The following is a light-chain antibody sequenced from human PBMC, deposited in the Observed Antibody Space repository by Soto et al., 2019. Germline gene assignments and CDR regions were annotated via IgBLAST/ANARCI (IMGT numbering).Light chain of an antibody. CDR1: QSISSW. CDR2: DAS. J-gene: IGKJ2*01. CDR3: QQYNSYPGT. Sequence: DIQMTQSPSTLSASVGDRVTITCRASQSISSWLAWYQQKPGKAPKLLIYDASSLESGVPSRFSGSGSGTEFTLTICSLQPDDFATYYCQQYNSYPGTFGQGTKLEIK. V-gene: IGKV1-5*01.